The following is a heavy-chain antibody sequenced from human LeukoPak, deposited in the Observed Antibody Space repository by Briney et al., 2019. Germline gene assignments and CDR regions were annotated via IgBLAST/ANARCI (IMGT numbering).Heavy chain of an antibody. Sequence: ASVKVSCKASGYTFTGLYMHWVRQAPGQGLEWMGWINPNSGGTIYAQNFQGRVTMTRDTSISTAYMELSSLRSDDTAVYYCARDRLRLGYERTNWFDPWGQGTLVTVSS. CDR1: GYTFTGLY. CDR2: INPNSGGT. D-gene: IGHD2-15*01. J-gene: IGHJ5*02. CDR3: ARDRLRLGYERTNWFDP. V-gene: IGHV1-2*02.